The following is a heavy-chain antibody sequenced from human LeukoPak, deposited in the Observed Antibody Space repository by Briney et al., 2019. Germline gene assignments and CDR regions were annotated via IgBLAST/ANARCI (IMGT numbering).Heavy chain of an antibody. Sequence: ASVKVSCKASGYTFTGYYMHWVRQAPGQGLEWMGWIDPNSGGTNYAQKFQGRVTMTRDTSISTAYMELSRLRSDDTAVYYCARNYYDSSGCYQNWFDPWGQGTLVTVSS. CDR1: GYTFTGYY. CDR3: ARNYYDSSGCYQNWFDP. CDR2: IDPNSGGT. D-gene: IGHD3-22*01. J-gene: IGHJ5*02. V-gene: IGHV1-2*02.